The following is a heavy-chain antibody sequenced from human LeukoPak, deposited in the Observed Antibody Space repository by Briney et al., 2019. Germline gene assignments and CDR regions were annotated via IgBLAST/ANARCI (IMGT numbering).Heavy chain of an antibody. D-gene: IGHD1-7*01. CDR1: GFNFNTYS. CDR3: ARGATDTTRWFDP. V-gene: IGHV3-21*01. CDR2: ISRASESI. J-gene: IGHJ5*02. Sequence: GGSLRLSCEASGFNFNTYSMAWVRQAPGKGLEWVSIISRASESIFYADSVKGRFTISRDSAKNSLYLQMNGLRAEDTAAYYCARGATDTTRWFDPWGQGTLVTVSS.